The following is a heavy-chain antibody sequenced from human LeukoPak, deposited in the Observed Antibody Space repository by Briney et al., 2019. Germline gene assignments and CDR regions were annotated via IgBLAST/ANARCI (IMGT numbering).Heavy chain of an antibody. J-gene: IGHJ6*02. CDR2: ITPIVDIA. D-gene: IGHD2-15*01. V-gene: IGHV1-69*04. CDR1: GGSFSNYA. CDR3: ASGLGFCSGSDCTNLVKDYYYGMNV. Sequence: SVKVSCKASGGSFSNYAFSWVRQAPGQGLGWMGRITPIVDIATYIQKFQGRVTITANKFTSTAYMELSSLTSEDTAVYYCASGLGFCSGSDCTNLVKDYYYGMNVWGQGTTVTVSS.